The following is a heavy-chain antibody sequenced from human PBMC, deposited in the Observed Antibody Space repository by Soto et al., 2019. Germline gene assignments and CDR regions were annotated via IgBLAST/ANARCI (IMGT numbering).Heavy chain of an antibody. J-gene: IGHJ4*02. CDR1: GYTFINHG. CDR3: ARDLNGADGGGY. V-gene: IGHV1-18*01. Sequence: QVQLVQSGAEVRKPGASVKVSCKSSGYTFINHGIFWVRQTPGQGLEWMAWIYPYNGNTNYAQKFLGRVTLTTDTSTTKAYMDLRSGTSDDPAIYYCARDLNGADGGGYWGRGTLVTVSS. D-gene: IGHD2-8*01. CDR2: IYPYNGNT.